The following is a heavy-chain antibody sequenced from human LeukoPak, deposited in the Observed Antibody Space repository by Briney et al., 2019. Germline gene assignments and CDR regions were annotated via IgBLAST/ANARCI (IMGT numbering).Heavy chain of an antibody. J-gene: IGHJ5*02. CDR2: IIPIFGTA. CDR3: ASHASGAAGILDRYNWFDP. CDR1: GYTFTSYA. Sequence: GASVKVSCKASGYTFTSYAISWVRQAPGQGLEWMGGIIPIFGTANYAQKFQGTVTITADESTSTAYMELSSLRSEDTAVYCCASHASGAAGILDRYNWFDPWGQGTLVTVSS. V-gene: IGHV1-69*13. D-gene: IGHD6-13*01.